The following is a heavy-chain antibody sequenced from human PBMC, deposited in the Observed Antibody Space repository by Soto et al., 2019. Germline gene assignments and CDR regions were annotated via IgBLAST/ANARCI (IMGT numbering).Heavy chain of an antibody. V-gene: IGHV4-38-2*01. CDR3: ARGWYYFDF. J-gene: IGHJ4*02. D-gene: IGHD2-15*01. CDR2: IYYGGTT. Sequence: SETLSLTCDVSVEPMTGGYYWGWLRQSPGKGLEWIGSIYYGGTTYYNPSLRSRLAISIDTSKNQFSLRLSSVTAADTALYYCARGWYYFDFWGQGTRVTVSS. CDR1: VEPMTGGYY.